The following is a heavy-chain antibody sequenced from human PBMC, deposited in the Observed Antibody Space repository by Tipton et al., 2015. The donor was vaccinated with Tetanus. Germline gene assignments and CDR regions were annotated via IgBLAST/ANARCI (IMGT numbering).Heavy chain of an antibody. J-gene: IGHJ3*02. D-gene: IGHD1-26*01. V-gene: IGHV3-48*02. CDR2: ISPTGSTA. CDR1: AFTFSTYS. CDR3: ARVRGGGSYPNAFDI. Sequence: SLRLSCAASAFTFSTYSMSWVRQAPGKGLEWISYISPTGSTAHYADSVKGRFTISRDNAKNSLYLQMNSLRDADTAAYYCARVRGGGSYPNAFDIWGQGTLVTVSS.